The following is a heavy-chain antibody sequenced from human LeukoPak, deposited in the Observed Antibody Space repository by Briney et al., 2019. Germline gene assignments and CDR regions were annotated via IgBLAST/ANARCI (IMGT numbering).Heavy chain of an antibody. V-gene: IGHV1-8*01. CDR2: MNPNSGNT. CDR1: GYTFTSYD. Sequence: GASVKVSCKASGYTFTSYDINWVRQATGQGLEWMGWMNPNSGNTGYAQKFQGRVTMTRNTSISTAYVDLSSLRSEDTAVYYCARGGYYDRSGYFAFDIWGQGTMVTVSS. D-gene: IGHD3-22*01. CDR3: ARGGYYDRSGYFAFDI. J-gene: IGHJ3*02.